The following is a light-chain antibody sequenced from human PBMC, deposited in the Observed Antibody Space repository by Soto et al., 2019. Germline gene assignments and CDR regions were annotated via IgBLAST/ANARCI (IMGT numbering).Light chain of an antibody. J-gene: IGKJ1*01. CDR1: QSIFSNY. CDR3: QQYGTSPRT. V-gene: IGKV3-20*01. CDR2: GAS. Sequence: EVLLTQSPGTLSLSPGERATLSCRASQSIFSNYLAWYQQKSGQGPRLLIYGASNRPTGIPDRFSGSGSGTDFTLTISRLEPEDFAVYYCQQYGTSPRTFGQGTKVEFK.